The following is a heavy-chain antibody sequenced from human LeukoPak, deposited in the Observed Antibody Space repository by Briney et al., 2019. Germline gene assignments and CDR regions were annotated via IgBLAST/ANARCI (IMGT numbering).Heavy chain of an antibody. Sequence: GGSLRLSCAASGFTFSDYYMSWIRQAPGKGLEWVSYISSSGSTIYYADSVKGRFTISRDNAKNSLYLQMNSLTLEDTAIYYCTKEKVAYYTDRWSGLFDTWGQGTLVSVSS. J-gene: IGHJ5*02. D-gene: IGHD1-26*01. V-gene: IGHV3-11*04. CDR2: ISSSGSTI. CDR3: TKEKVAYYTDRWSGLFDT. CDR1: GFTFSDYY.